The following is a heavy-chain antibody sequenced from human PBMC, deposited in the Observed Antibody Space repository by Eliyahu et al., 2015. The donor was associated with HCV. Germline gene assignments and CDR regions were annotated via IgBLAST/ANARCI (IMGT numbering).Heavy chain of an antibody. J-gene: IGHJ6*02. D-gene: IGHD3-3*01. V-gene: IGHV3-21*01. Sequence: EVQLVESGGGLVKPGGSLRLSCAASEFTFSSYXFNWVRQAPGKGLGWVSSISSSGGYIYYADSVKGRFTISRDNAKNSLYLQMNSLRAEDTAVYYCTRDVHFWNTYRYGMDVWGQGTTVTVSS. CDR1: EFTFSSYX. CDR2: ISSSGGYI. CDR3: TRDVHFWNTYRYGMDV.